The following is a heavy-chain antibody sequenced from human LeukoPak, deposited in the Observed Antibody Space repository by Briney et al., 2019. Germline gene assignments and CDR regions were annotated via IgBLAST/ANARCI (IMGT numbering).Heavy chain of an antibody. J-gene: IGHJ6*03. Sequence: GGSLRLSCADSGFTFSNYNMSWVRQAPGKGLEWVDRIKSKTDGGTTDYAARVKGRFTISRDDSKNTLYLQMNSLKTEDTAVYYCTTPPGPSSYYYYYYMDVWGKGTTVTVSS. CDR3: TTPPGPSSYYYYYYMDV. D-gene: IGHD1-1*01. CDR1: GFTFSNYN. CDR2: IKSKTDGGTT. V-gene: IGHV3-15*01.